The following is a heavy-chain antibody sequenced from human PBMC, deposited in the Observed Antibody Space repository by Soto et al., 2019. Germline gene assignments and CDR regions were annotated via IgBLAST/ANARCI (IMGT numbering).Heavy chain of an antibody. J-gene: IGHJ4*02. CDR2: INAGNGNT. CDR1: GYSFTSYS. V-gene: IGHV1-3*01. CDR3: ARDAALATGIAAN. D-gene: IGHD6-25*01. Sequence: GASGEVSCKASGYSFTSYSMHWVRQAPGQRLEWMGWINAGNGNTKYSQKFQGRVTITADKSTSTAYMELSSLRSEDTAVYYCARDAALATGIAANWGQGTLVTVSS.